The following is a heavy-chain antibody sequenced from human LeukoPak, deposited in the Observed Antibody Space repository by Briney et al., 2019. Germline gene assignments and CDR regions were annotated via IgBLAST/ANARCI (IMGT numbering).Heavy chain of an antibody. V-gene: IGHV4-30-4*01. CDR3: ARDGTQPYDFWSGYLSPRGMGV. CDR1: GGSISSGDYY. J-gene: IGHJ6*02. CDR2: IYYSGST. Sequence: SETLSLTCTVSGGSISSGDYYWSWIRQPPGKGLEWIGYIYYSGSTYYNPSLKSRVTISVDTSKNQFSLKLSSVTAADTAVYYCARDGTQPYDFWSGYLSPRGMGVWGQGTTVTVSS. D-gene: IGHD3-3*01.